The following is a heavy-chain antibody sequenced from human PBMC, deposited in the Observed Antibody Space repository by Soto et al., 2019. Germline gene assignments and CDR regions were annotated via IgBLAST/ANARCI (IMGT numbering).Heavy chain of an antibody. CDR3: ASWSRHLMDLRIAFDI. D-gene: IGHD3-3*01. J-gene: IGHJ3*02. Sequence: PSETPSLTCPVTGGSISSAGYYWRRIRQHPGKGLEWIGYIYYSGSTYYNPSLKSRVTISVDTSKNQFSLKLSSVTAADTAVYYCASWSRHLMDLRIAFDIWGQGTMVT. V-gene: IGHV4-31*03. CDR2: IYYSGST. CDR1: GGSISSAGYY.